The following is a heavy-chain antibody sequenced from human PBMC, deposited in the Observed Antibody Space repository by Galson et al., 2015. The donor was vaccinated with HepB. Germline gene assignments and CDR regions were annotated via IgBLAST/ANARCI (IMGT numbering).Heavy chain of an antibody. CDR3: AGDGGATVLLWFVY. J-gene: IGHJ4*02. D-gene: IGHD3-10*01. Sequence: TLSLTCTVSGDSISSNGYYWSWIRQSPGKGLEWIGSIYYNGNTYYNPSLKSRVTISVDKSKNQFSLKLSSVTAAGTAVYYCAGDGGATVLLWFVYWGQGTLVTVSS. CDR1: GDSISSNGYY. CDR2: IYYNGNT. V-gene: IGHV4-31*03.